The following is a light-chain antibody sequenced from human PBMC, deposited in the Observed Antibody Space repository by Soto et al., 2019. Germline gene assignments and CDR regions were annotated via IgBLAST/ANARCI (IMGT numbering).Light chain of an antibody. CDR2: MAS. V-gene: IGKV1-5*03. CDR1: QSVNGW. CDR3: QQYDSLSS. Sequence: DIQMTQSPSTLSASVGDRVTITCRASQSVNGWLAWYQQKPGKAPKLLISMASNLESGVPSRFSGSQSGTKFTLTIRTLQPDDVGNFFCQQYDSLSSFGQGTKVEIK. J-gene: IGKJ2*01.